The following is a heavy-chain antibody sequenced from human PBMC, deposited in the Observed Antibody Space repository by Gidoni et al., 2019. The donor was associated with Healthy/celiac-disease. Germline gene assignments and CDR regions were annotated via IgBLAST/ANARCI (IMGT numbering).Heavy chain of an antibody. CDR2: IDPSDSYT. CDR3: ARQREFNYDILTGYTPPFDY. CDR1: GYSFTSYW. J-gene: IGHJ4*02. V-gene: IGHV5-10-1*03. Sequence: EVQLVQSGAEGKKPGESLRISCKGSGYSFTSYWNSWVRQMPGKGLEWMGRIDPSDSYTNYRPSFQGHVTISADKSISTAYLQWSSLKASDTAMYYCARQREFNYDILTGYTPPFDYWGQGTLVTVSS. D-gene: IGHD3-9*01.